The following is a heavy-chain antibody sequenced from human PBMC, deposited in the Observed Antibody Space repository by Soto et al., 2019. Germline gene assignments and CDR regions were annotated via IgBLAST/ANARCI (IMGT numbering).Heavy chain of an antibody. V-gene: IGHV1-18*01. CDR2: ISAYNGNT. CDR3: ARINEYYDFDAFDI. D-gene: IGHD3-3*01. J-gene: IGHJ3*02. Sequence: ASVKVSCQASGYTFTSYGISWVRQAPGQGLEWMGWISAYNGNTNYAQKLQGRVTMTTDTSTSTAYMELRSLRSDDTAVYYCARINEYYDFDAFDIWGQGTMVTVSS. CDR1: GYTFTSYG.